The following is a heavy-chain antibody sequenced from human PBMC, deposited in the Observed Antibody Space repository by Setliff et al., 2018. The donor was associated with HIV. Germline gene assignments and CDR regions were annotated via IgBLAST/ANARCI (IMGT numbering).Heavy chain of an antibody. Sequence: SVKVSCKASGGTFSSYVISWVRQATGQGPEWMGGIIPMYGVTNYAQKFQGRVTMTTDTATSTAYMEVRSLRSDDTAVYYCARGLTAPPAAGSWGQGTLVTVSS. V-gene: IGHV1-69*10. CDR2: IIPMYGVT. J-gene: IGHJ5*02. D-gene: IGHD6-13*01. CDR1: GGTFSSYV. CDR3: ARGLTAPPAAGS.